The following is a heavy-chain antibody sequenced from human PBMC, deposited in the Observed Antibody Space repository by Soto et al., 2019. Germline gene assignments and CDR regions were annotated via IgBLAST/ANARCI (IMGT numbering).Heavy chain of an antibody. CDR1: GFTFSSYS. V-gene: IGHV3-48*02. CDR2: ISSSSSTI. CDR3: GRDTNRGNDAFDI. D-gene: IGHD3-10*01. J-gene: IGHJ3*02. Sequence: PGGSMRLSCAASGFTFSSYSMNWVRQAPGKGLEWVSYISSSSSTIYYADSVKGRFTISRDNAKNSLYLQMNSLRDEDTAVYYCGRDTNRGNDAFDIWGQGTMVTVSS.